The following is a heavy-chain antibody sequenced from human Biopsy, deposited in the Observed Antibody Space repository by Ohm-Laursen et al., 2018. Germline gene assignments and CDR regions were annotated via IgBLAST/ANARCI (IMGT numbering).Heavy chain of an antibody. CDR1: GASIKSFY. J-gene: IGHJ2*01. Sequence: SQTLSLTCSVSGASIKSFYWSWIRRSPGKGLEWIGYVYYTGSTGYNPSLQSRVTISVDTSKNHFSLRLRSVTPADTAIYYCARDRGYYSDRTVPGYFDLWGRGTLVTVSS. CDR2: VYYTGST. D-gene: IGHD3-22*01. CDR3: ARDRGYYSDRTVPGYFDL. V-gene: IGHV4-59*01.